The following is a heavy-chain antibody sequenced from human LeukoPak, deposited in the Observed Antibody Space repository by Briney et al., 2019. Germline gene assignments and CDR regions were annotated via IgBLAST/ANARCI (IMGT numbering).Heavy chain of an antibody. CDR2: ISYDGSNK. D-gene: IGHD6-13*01. CDR1: GFTFSRHD. J-gene: IGHJ3*02. Sequence: PGGSLRLSCVASGFTFSRHDMNWVRQAPGKGLEWVAVISYDGSNKYYADSVKGLFTISRDNSKNTLYLQMNSLRTEDTAVYYCAKGVSSSWSNDAFDIWGQGTMVTVSS. CDR3: AKGVSSSWSNDAFDI. V-gene: IGHV3-30*18.